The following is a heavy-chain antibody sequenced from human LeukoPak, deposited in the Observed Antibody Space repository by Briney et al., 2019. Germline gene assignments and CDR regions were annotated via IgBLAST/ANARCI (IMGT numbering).Heavy chain of an antibody. CDR2: IRYDGSNK. J-gene: IGHJ4*02. CDR1: GFTFSSYG. Sequence: PGGSLRLSCAASGFTFSSYGMHWVRQAPGKGLEWVAFIRYDGSNKYYADSVKGRFTISRDNSKNTMYLQMNRLRAEDTAVYYCAKVGMTTVTTAYWGQGTLVTVSS. CDR3: AKVGMTTVTTAY. V-gene: IGHV3-30*02. D-gene: IGHD4-17*01.